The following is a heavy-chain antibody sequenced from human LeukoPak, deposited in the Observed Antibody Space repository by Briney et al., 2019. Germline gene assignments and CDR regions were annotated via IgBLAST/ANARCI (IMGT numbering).Heavy chain of an antibody. D-gene: IGHD6-13*01. CDR3: TRHGTSSSWPFDY. Sequence: GGSLRLSCTASGFTFGDYAMSWVRQAPGKGLEWVGFIRSKAYGATAKFAASVKGRFTISRDDSKSIAYLQMNSLKTEDTAVYYCTRHGTSSSWPFDYWGQGTLVTVSS. CDR2: IRSKAYGATA. J-gene: IGHJ4*02. CDR1: GFTFGDYA. V-gene: IGHV3-49*04.